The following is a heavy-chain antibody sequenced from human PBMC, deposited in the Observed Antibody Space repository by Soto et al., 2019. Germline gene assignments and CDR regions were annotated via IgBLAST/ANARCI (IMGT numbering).Heavy chain of an antibody. J-gene: IGHJ5*02. CDR1: GGSISSSSYY. Sequence: SETLSLTCTVSGGSISSSSYYWGWIRQPPGKGLEWIGSIYYSGSTYYNPSLKSRVTISVDTSKNQFSLKLSSVTAADTAVYYCARGLVVVAATPRPRNWFDPWGQGTLVTVSS. V-gene: IGHV4-39*07. D-gene: IGHD2-15*01. CDR2: IYYSGST. CDR3: ARGLVVVAATPRPRNWFDP.